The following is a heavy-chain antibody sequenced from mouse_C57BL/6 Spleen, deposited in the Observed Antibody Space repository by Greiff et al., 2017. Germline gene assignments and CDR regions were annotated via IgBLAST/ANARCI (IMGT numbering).Heavy chain of an antibody. Sequence: EVQLQQSGPELVKPGASVKISCKASGYTFTDYYMNWVKQSHGKSLEWIGDINPNNGGTSYNQKFKGKATLTVDKSSSTAYMELRSLTSEDSAVYYCARVYGSSYAWFAYWGQGTLVTVSA. CDR1: GYTFTDYY. V-gene: IGHV1-26*01. CDR2: INPNNGGT. J-gene: IGHJ3*01. CDR3: ARVYGSSYAWFAY. D-gene: IGHD1-1*01.